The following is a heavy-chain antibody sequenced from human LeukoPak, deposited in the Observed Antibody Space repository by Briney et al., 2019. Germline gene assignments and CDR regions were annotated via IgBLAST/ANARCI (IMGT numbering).Heavy chain of an antibody. CDR1: GYSFTSYW. D-gene: IGHD4-17*01. J-gene: IGHJ3*02. CDR2: IDPSDSYT. CDR3: ARHRGGDYGLDAFDI. Sequence: GESLKISCKGSGYSFTSYWISWVRQMPGKGLEWMGRIDPSDSYTNYSPSFQGHVTISADKSISTAYLQWGSLKASDTAMYYCARHRGGDYGLDAFDIWGQGTMVNVSS. V-gene: IGHV5-10-1*01.